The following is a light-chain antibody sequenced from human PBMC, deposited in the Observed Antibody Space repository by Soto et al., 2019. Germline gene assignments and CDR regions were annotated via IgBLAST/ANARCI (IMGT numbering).Light chain of an antibody. J-gene: IGKJ2*01. CDR3: QQRSNWPYT. Sequence: EIVLTQSPASLSLSPGERAILSCRASESISNYLAWYQQKPGQAPRLLISDASNRATGIPARFSGSWSGTDLTLTISSLEPEDSAVYYCQQRSNWPYTFGQGTKLKIK. V-gene: IGKV3-11*01. CDR2: DAS. CDR1: ESISNY.